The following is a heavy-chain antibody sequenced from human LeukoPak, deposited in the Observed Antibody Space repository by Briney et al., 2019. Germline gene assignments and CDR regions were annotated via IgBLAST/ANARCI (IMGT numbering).Heavy chain of an antibody. CDR3: VRIVGARTWYSTWFDS. CDR1: GFTFSDYY. J-gene: IGHJ5*01. D-gene: IGHD2-21*01. Sequence: GGSLRLSCAASGFTFSDYYMTWLRQAPGKGLEGVSYITSSDSSKYYADSVKGRFTISRDNAKNSLFLQMNSLRAEDTAVYYCVRIVGARTWYSTWFDSWGQGTLVTVSS. CDR2: ITSSDSSK. V-gene: IGHV3-11*04.